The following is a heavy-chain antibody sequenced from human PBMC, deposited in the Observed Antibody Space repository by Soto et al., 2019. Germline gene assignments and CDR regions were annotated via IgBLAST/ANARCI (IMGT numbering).Heavy chain of an antibody. V-gene: IGHV4-31*03. CDR3: ARATAGMDYFDY. J-gene: IGHJ4*02. CDR1: GGSISSGGYY. Sequence: QVQLQESGPGLVKPSQTLSLTCTVSGGSISSGGYYWSWIRQHPGKGLEWIGSIYYSGSTYYNPSLKSRVTISVDTSKNQFSLKLSSVTAAATAVYYCARATAGMDYFDYWGQGTLVTVSS. CDR2: IYYSGST.